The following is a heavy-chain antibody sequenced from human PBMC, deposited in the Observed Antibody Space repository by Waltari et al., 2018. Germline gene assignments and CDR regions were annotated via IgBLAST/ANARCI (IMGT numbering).Heavy chain of an antibody. J-gene: IGHJ4*02. D-gene: IGHD2-15*01. CDR1: GFTFSSYT. V-gene: IGHV3-21*01. CDR3: AREWGVMVGTAGYYFDY. Sequence: EVQLVGSGGGLVKPGGSLRLSCAASGFTFSSYTMNWVRQAPGKGRELGSSSSSGSSDRYYADSVKGRFTISRDNAKNSLYLQMNSLRAEDTAVYYCAREWGVMVGTAGYYFDYWGQGTLVTVSS. CDR2: SSSGSSDR.